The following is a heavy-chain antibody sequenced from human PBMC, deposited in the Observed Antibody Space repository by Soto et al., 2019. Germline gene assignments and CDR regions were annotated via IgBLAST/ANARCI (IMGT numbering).Heavy chain of an antibody. CDR3: AHRPGGYMSGWDNGYFDY. D-gene: IGHD6-19*01. CDR1: GFSFSTSQVG. J-gene: IGHJ4*02. Sequence: QITLNESGPTLVKPPQTLTLTCTFSGFSFSTSQVGVGWIRQPPGKAQEWLAIIYWDDDKRYSPSPRSRLTITKDTSKTQVVLTMTNMDPVDTATYFCAHRPGGYMSGWDNGYFDYWGRGALVTVSS. V-gene: IGHV2-5*02. CDR2: IYWDDDK.